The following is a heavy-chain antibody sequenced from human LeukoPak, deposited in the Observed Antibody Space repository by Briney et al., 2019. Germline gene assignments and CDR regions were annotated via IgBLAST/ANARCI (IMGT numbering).Heavy chain of an antibody. CDR3: ASMITFGGVIVDYYYYYYMDV. CDR2: IIPIFGTA. Sequence: SVKVSCKASGGTFSSYAISWVRQAPGQGLEWMGGIIPIFGTANYAQKFQGRVTINTDESTSTAYMELSSLRSEDTAVYYCASMITFGGVIVDYYYYYYMDVWGKGTTVTVSS. J-gene: IGHJ6*03. V-gene: IGHV1-69*05. D-gene: IGHD3-16*02. CDR1: GGTFSSYA.